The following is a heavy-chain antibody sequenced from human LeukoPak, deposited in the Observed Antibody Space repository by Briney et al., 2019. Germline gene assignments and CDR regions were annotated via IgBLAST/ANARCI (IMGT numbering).Heavy chain of an antibody. CDR2: INPSGST. J-gene: IGHJ5*02. V-gene: IGHV4-39*02. Sequence: PSETLSLTCTVSGDSISSKTNYWGWIRQSPGKGLEWIGEINPSGSTIYNPSLKSRLTMSVDTTMNHFSLNLTSVTAADTAVYYCAKKRITMIRGAPFDPWGQGTLVTVSS. D-gene: IGHD3-10*01. CDR1: GDSISSKTNY. CDR3: AKKRITMIRGAPFDP.